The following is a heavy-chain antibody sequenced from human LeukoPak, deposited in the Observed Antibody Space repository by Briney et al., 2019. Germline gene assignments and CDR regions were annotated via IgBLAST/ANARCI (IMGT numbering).Heavy chain of an antibody. CDR3: ARHDRGGDGFDI. D-gene: IGHD3-10*01. CDR2: MSPHSANT. Sequence: GASVKVSCKASGYGFTSFDINWVRQATGQGLEWMGWMSPHSANTGYAQRFQGRVTMTRDTSTNTAFLELSSLRSEDTALYYCARHDRGGDGFDIWGQGTKVTVSS. V-gene: IGHV1-8*01. J-gene: IGHJ3*02. CDR1: GYGFTSFD.